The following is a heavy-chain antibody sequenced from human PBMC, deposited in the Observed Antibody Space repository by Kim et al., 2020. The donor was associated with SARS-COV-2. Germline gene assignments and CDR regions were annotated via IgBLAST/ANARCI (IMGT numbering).Heavy chain of an antibody. D-gene: IGHD6-19*01. V-gene: IGHV1-2*04. CDR3: ARPVESSGWYYFDY. Sequence: AQTFQAWVTMTRDTSISTAYMELSRLRSADTAVYYCARPVESSGWYYFDYWGQGTLVTVSS. J-gene: IGHJ4*02.